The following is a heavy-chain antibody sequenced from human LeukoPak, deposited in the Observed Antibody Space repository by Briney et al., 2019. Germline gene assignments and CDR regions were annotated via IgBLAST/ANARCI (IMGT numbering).Heavy chain of an antibody. CDR1: GFTVSSNY. Sequence: PGGSLRLSCAASGFTVSSNYMSWVRQAPGKGLEWVSVIFTVGVTYYADSVKGRFTISRDNSKNTLYLQMNSLRAEDTAEYYCVREVYFGSGSYWGQGTLVSVS. J-gene: IGHJ4*02. D-gene: IGHD3-10*01. V-gene: IGHV3-53*01. CDR2: IFTVGVT. CDR3: VREVYFGSGSY.